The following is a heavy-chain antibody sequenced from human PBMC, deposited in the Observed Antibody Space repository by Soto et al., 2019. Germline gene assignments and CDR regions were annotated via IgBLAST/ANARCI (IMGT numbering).Heavy chain of an antibody. D-gene: IGHD6-6*01. CDR1: GGSFSGYY. CDR3: ARTATPPSIAARPRFDY. J-gene: IGHJ4*02. CDR2: INHSGST. Sequence: PSETLSLTCAVYGGSFSGYYWSWIRQPPGKGLEWIGEINHSGSTNYNPSLKSRVTISVDTSKNQFSLKLSSVTAADTAVYYCARTATPPSIAARPRFDYWGQGTLVTVSS. V-gene: IGHV4-34*01.